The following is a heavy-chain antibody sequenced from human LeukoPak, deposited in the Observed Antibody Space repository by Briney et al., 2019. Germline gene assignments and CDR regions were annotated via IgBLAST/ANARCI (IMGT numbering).Heavy chain of an antibody. CDR3: ARGQNKCLGH. J-gene: IGHJ4*02. CDR1: GYTFTNYF. V-gene: IGHV1-46*01. Sequence: SVKVSCKASGYTFTNYFMHWVRQAPGQGLEWMGVINPSGGGTTYAQRFQGRVTMTRDTSTSTVHMELGSLRSEDTAVYYCARGQNKCLGHWGQGTLATVSS. D-gene: IGHD2/OR15-2a*01. CDR2: INPSGGGT.